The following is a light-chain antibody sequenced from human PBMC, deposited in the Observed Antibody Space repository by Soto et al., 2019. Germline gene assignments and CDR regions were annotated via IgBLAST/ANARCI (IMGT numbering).Light chain of an antibody. Sequence: DIQMTKSPSTLYASVGDRVTITCRASQSISSWLACYQQKPGKAPKLLIYKVSSLESEVPSRFSGSGSVTQYTLIFSSLQLEHYTTHFFRQYNRLYTLDQGNKVEIK. CDR2: KVS. V-gene: IGKV1-5*03. CDR3: RQYNRLYT. CDR1: QSISSW. J-gene: IGKJ2*01.